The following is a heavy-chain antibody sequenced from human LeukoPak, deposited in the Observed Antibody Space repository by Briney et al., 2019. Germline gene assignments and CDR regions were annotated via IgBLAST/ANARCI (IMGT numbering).Heavy chain of an antibody. Sequence: GGSLRLSCAASGFTFSSYGMHWVRQAPGKGLEWVSYISSSSSTIYYADSVKGRFTISRDNAKNSLYLQMNSLRAEDTAVYYGARDSAIAVAGTKIPFDYWGQGTLVTVSS. D-gene: IGHD6-19*01. CDR2: ISSSSSTI. J-gene: IGHJ4*02. CDR1: GFTFSSYG. V-gene: IGHV3-48*01. CDR3: ARDSAIAVAGTKIPFDY.